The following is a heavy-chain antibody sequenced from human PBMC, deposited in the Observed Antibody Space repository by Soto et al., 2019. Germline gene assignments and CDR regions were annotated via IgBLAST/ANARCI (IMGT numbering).Heavy chain of an antibody. CDR3: ARSGYSSGWYTAFDS. D-gene: IGHD6-19*01. CDR1: GDSISDYY. CDR2: IHASGST. Sequence: SETLSLTCSVSGDSISDYYLSWIRQPAGKGLECIGRIHASGSTISNPSLRSRVGLSVDTSKNQFSLKLNSLTAADTAMYYCARSGYSSGWYTAFDSWSQGTLVTVYS. J-gene: IGHJ4*02. V-gene: IGHV4-4*07.